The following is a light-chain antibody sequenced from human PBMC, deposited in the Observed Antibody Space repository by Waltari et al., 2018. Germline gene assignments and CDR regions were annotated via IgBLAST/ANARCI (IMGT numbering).Light chain of an antibody. J-gene: IGKJ1*01. CDR2: VAS. CDR3: QHYNNWPPWT. Sequence: EVVLTQSPATLAVSPGERATLSCRASENLSSILAWYQQKPGQAPRLLIYVASTRATGIPARCSGSGSGTEFTRTISSLQSEDFAVYYCQHYNNWPPWTFGQGTKVEIK. CDR1: ENLSSI. V-gene: IGKV3-15*01.